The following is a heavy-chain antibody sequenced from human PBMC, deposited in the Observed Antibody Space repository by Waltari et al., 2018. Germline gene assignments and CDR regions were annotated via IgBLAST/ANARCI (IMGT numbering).Heavy chain of an antibody. Sequence: VRLVESGGGVVQPGRSLGLSCGASAFTFRTSATHWVRQAPGKGLEWVAVISYNARNIYDVDSVKGRFTISRDNSKKMLYLQMNSRRAEDTAVYYCARDYCDRTNCHGMDAWGQGTTVTVSS. CDR3: ARDYCDRTNCHGMDA. CDR1: AFTFRTSA. J-gene: IGHJ6*02. D-gene: IGHD3-22*01. V-gene: IGHV3-30*04. CDR2: ISYNARNI.